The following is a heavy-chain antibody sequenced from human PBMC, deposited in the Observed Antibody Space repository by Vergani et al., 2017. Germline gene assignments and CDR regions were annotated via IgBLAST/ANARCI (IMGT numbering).Heavy chain of an antibody. CDR1: GYTFTSYG. V-gene: IGHV1-18*01. Sequence: QVQLVQSGAEVKKPGSSVKVSCKASGYTFTSYGISWVRQAPGQGLEWMGWISAYNGNTNYAQKFQGRVTITADESTSTAYMELSSLRSEDTAVYYCASKKSGDFWSGYYLPFDYWGQGTLVTVSS. J-gene: IGHJ4*02. CDR3: ASKKSGDFWSGYYLPFDY. D-gene: IGHD3-3*01. CDR2: ISAYNGNT.